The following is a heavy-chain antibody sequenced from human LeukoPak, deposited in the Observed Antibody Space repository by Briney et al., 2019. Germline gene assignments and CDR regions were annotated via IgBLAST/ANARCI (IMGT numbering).Heavy chain of an antibody. CDR2: IYSSGNT. CDR3: ARHYGP. V-gene: IGHV4-39*01. D-gene: IGHD3-10*01. J-gene: IGHJ4*02. Sequence: KSSETLSLTCTVSGGSISTTNYYWGWIRQPPGRDLEWIGSIYSSGNTYCNPSLESRVTISVDTSKNQLSLKLTSATAADTSVYYCARHYGPWGQGTLVTVSS. CDR1: GGSISTTNYY.